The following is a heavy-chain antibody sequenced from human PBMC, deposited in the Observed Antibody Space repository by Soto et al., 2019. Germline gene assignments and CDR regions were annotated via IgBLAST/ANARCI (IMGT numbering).Heavy chain of an antibody. J-gene: IGHJ4*02. CDR3: ASSYGISWYGDY. D-gene: IGHD6-13*01. Sequence: QVQLVQSGAEVKKPGSSVKVSCKVSGVAFSSYALTWVRQAPEQGLEWMGGVIPMSGTPNYAQKFQGRVTITADESTTTAYMELSSLRSEDTAVYYCASSYGISWYGDYWGQGTLVTVSS. CDR2: VIPMSGTP. V-gene: IGHV1-69*01. CDR1: GVAFSSYA.